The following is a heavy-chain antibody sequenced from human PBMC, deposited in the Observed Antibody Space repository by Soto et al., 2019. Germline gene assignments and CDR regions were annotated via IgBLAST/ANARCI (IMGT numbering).Heavy chain of an antibody. V-gene: IGHV3-48*02. CDR1: GFTFSSYS. Sequence: EVQLVESGGGLVQPGGSLRLSCAASGFTFSSYSMNWVRQAPGKGLEWVSYISSSSSTIYYADSVKGRFTISRDNAKKSLDLQMNSLRDEDTAVYYCARTLMGAMVGYWGQGTLVTVSS. J-gene: IGHJ4*02. D-gene: IGHD1-26*01. CDR2: ISSSSSTI. CDR3: ARTLMGAMVGY.